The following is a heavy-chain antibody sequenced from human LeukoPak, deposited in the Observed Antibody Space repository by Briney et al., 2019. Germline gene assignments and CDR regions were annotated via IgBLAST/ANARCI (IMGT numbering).Heavy chain of an antibody. J-gene: IGHJ4*02. D-gene: IGHD3-10*01. CDR2: ISGSGDYI. CDR3: ARDRSGVSYY. V-gene: IGHV3-21*06. Sequence: PGGSLRLSCAASGFSFSTYDMNWVRQAPGKGLEWVSSISGSGDYIYYGGSVKGRFTISRDNAKNSLFLQMDSLRAEDTAVYYCARDRSGVSYYWGQGTLVTVSS. CDR1: GFSFSTYD.